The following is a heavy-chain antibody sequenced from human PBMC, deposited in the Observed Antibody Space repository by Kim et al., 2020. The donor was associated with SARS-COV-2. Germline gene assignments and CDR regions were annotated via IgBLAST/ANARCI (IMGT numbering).Heavy chain of an antibody. CDR1: GGSISSGGYY. CDR2: IYYSGST. D-gene: IGHD2-15*01. CDR3: ARGFFGCSGGSCPFDY. Sequence: SETLSLTCTVSGGSISSGGYYWSWIRQHPGKGLEWTGYIYYSGSTYYNPSLKSRVTISVDTSKNQFSLKLSSVTAADTAVYYCARGFFGCSGGSCPFDYWGQGTLVTGS. J-gene: IGHJ4*02. V-gene: IGHV4-31*03.